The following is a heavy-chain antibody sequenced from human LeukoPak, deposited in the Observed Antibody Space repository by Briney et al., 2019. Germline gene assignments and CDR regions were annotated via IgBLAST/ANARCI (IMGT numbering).Heavy chain of an antibody. D-gene: IGHD4-17*01. CDR3: ARGFRSVTTWGYFDY. CDR1: GFTVSTNY. CDR2: IYSGGGT. Sequence: GGSLRLSCAASGFTVSTNYMSWVRQAPGKGLEWVSLIYSGGGTYYADSVKGRFTISRDNSRNTLYLQMNSLRVDDTAVYYRARGFRSVTTWGYFDYWGQGALVTVSS. J-gene: IGHJ4*02. V-gene: IGHV3-66*01.